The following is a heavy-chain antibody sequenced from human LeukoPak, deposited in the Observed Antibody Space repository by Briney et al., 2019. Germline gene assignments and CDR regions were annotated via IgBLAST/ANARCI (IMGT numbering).Heavy chain of an antibody. V-gene: IGHV3-7*01. CDR2: IKQDGSER. Sequence: GGSLRLSCAASGFTFSNYWMSWVRQAPGKGLEWVANIKQDGSERYYVDSVKGRFSISRDNAKKSLYLQMNSLRAEDSAVYYCARGTVTTSSYYMDVWGKGTTVTISS. D-gene: IGHD4-17*01. CDR1: GFTFSNYW. CDR3: ARGTVTTSSYYMDV. J-gene: IGHJ6*03.